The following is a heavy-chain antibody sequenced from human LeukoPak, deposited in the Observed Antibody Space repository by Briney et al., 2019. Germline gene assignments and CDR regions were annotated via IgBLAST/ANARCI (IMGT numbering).Heavy chain of an antibody. V-gene: IGHV3-48*01. Sequence: GGSLRLSCAASGFTFSSYSMNWVRQAPGKGLEWVSYISSSSSTIYYADSVKGRFTISRDNAKNSLYLQMNSLRAEDTVVYYCARDGSIAARQPDVWGQGTTVTVSS. CDR2: ISSSSSTI. D-gene: IGHD6-6*01. CDR3: ARDGSIAARQPDV. CDR1: GFTFSSYS. J-gene: IGHJ6*02.